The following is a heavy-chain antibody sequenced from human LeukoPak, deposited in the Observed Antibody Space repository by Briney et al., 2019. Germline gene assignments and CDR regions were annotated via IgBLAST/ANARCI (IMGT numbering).Heavy chain of an antibody. D-gene: IGHD1-1*01. V-gene: IGHV4-31*03. CDR2: IYYSGST. CDR1: GGSISSGGYY. Sequence: PSQTLSLTCTVSGGSISSGGYYWSWIRQHPGKGLEWIGYIYYSGSTYYNPSLKSRVTISVDTSKNQFSLKLSSVTAADTAVYYCARYRSGTTHGGFDPWGQGTLVTVSS. CDR3: ARYRSGTTHGGFDP. J-gene: IGHJ5*02.